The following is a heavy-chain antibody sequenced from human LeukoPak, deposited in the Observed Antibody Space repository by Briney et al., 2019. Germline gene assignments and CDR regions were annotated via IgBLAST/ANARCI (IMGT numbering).Heavy chain of an antibody. CDR1: GFTFSNYE. CDR3: ARDDYGGTFDAFDI. CDR2: IGGGGGSI. J-gene: IGHJ3*02. Sequence: GGSLRLSCAASGFTFSNYEMNWVRQAPGKGLEWVSYIGGGGGSIYYADSVRGRFTSSRDNAKKSLFLQMNSLRVEDTAVYYCARDDYGGTFDAFDIWGQGAMVTVSS. D-gene: IGHD4-17*01. V-gene: IGHV3-48*03.